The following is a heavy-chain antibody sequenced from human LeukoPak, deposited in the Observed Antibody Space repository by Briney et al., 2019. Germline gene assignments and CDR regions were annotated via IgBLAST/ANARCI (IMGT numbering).Heavy chain of an antibody. J-gene: IGHJ5*02. D-gene: IGHD1-26*01. V-gene: IGHV4-59*01. CDR1: GGSISSYY. CDR3: ARDSGSYPHWFAP. CDR2: IFYSGIT. Sequence: SETLSLTCTVSGGSISSYYWNWIRRPPGKGLEWIGYIFYSGITNYNPSLKSRVTISVDTSKKQFSLKLTSVTAADTAVYYCARDSGSYPHWFAPWGQGTLVTVSS.